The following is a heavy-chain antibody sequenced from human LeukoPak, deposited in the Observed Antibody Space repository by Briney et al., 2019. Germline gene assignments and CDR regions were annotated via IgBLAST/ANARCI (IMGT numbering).Heavy chain of an antibody. CDR1: GYEFSNYW. D-gene: IGHD5-24*01. CDR3: ARAPPRSRDAYNHDAFDI. CDR2: IYPDDSQT. Sequence: GESLKISCKGSGYEFSNYWIAWARQMPGAGLEWMGIIYPDDSQTIYSPSFQGQVTISIDKSISTAYLQWSSLRASDTAMFYCARAPPRSRDAYNHDAFDIWGQGTLVTVSS. J-gene: IGHJ3*02. V-gene: IGHV5-51*01.